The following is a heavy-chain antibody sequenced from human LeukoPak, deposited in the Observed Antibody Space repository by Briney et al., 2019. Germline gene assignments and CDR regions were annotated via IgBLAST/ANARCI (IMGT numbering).Heavy chain of an antibody. CDR1: GFIYRDYY. D-gene: IGHD6-19*01. CDR2: ISYSCSTK. Sequence: GGSLRLFCAASGFIYRDYYLRWIRQARGRGLVWVSYISYSCSTKYYADSVKGRFTNPMNNAKNSLNLQMNSLRAEDTAVYYCASYISGWYGDWGQGTLVTVSS. CDR3: ASYISGWYGD. J-gene: IGHJ4*02. V-gene: IGHV3-11*01.